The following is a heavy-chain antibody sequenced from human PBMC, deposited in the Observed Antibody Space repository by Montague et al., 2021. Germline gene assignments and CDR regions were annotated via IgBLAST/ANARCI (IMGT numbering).Heavy chain of an antibody. CDR3: ARLTFAIGDTPEVFDI. CDR1: GGSISRRPYH. CDR2: ISYNGSP. Sequence: SESLSLTCSVSGGSISRRPYHWAWIRQPPGKGLEWIATISYNGSPYSDSALKSRVTISVGTSKNQLSLRLTSVTATDTAVYYCARLTFAIGDTPEVFDIWGQGTTVTVSS. J-gene: IGHJ3*02. V-gene: IGHV4-39*01. D-gene: IGHD3/OR15-3a*01.